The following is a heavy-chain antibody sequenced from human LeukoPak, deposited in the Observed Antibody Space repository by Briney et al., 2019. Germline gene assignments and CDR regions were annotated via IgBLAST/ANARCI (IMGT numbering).Heavy chain of an antibody. CDR1: GGSFSSYY. V-gene: IGHV4-59*01. CDR2: IYYSGST. D-gene: IGHD6-19*01. J-gene: IGHJ4*02. Sequence: SETLSLTCTVSGGSFSSYYWSWIRQPPGKGLEWIGHIYYSGSTNYNPSLEGRVTISVDTSKNQFSLNLTSVTAADTAMYFCARSYSSAWYGYLDFCGQGTLVTVSS. CDR3: ARSYSSAWYGYLDF.